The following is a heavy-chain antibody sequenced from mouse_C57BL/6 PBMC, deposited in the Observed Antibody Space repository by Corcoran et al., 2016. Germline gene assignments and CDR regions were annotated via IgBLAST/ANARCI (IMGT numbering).Heavy chain of an antibody. D-gene: IGHD2-1*01. CDR3: ARIDGNYDYYAMDY. CDR1: GYAFSSYW. Sequence: QVQLQQSGAELVKPGASVKISCKASGYAFSSYWMNWVTQRPGKGLEWIGQIYPGDGDTNYNGKFKGKATLTADKSSSTAYMQLSSLTSEDSAVYCCARIDGNYDYYAMDYWGQGTSVTVSS. V-gene: IGHV1-80*01. CDR2: IYPGDGDT. J-gene: IGHJ4*01.